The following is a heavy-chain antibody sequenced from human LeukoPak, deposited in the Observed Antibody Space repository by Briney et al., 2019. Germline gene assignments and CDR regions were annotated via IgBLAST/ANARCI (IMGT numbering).Heavy chain of an antibody. CDR1: GFTFSYYW. D-gene: IGHD2-8*02. CDR2: IRQDGSEK. J-gene: IGHJ4*02. V-gene: IGHV3-7*01. Sequence: GGSLRLSCAASGFTFSYYWMSWIRQAPGKGLEWVANIRQDGSEKYYVDSVKGRFTISRDTAKNSLYLQMNSLRAEDTAVYYCARIFSVLADPADYWGQGTLVTVSS. CDR3: ARIFSVLADPADY.